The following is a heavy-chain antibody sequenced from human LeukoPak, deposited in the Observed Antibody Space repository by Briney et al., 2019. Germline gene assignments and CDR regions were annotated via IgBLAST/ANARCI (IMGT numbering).Heavy chain of an antibody. Sequence: GGSLRLSCAASGFTFSNHWMNWVRQAPGKGLEWVANTNQDGSEKFYVDSVKGRFTISRDNSKNTLYLQMNSLRAEDTAVYYCAKKEEQWLQEYYYGMDVWGQGTTVTVSS. D-gene: IGHD6-19*01. CDR2: TNQDGSEK. CDR1: GFTFSNHW. V-gene: IGHV3-7*03. J-gene: IGHJ6*02. CDR3: AKKEEQWLQEYYYGMDV.